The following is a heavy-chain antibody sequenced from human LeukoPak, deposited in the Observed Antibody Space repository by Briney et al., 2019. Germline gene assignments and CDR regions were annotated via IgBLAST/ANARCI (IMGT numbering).Heavy chain of an antibody. CDR1: GGSFSGYY. V-gene: IGHV4-34*01. CDR2: INHSGST. J-gene: IGHJ4*02. CDR3: ARAGGLRLALDY. Sequence: PSETLSLTCAVYGGSFSGYYWSWIRQPPGKGPEWIGEINHSGSTNYNPSLKSRVTISVDTSKNQFSLKLSSVTAADTAVYYCARAGGLRLALDYWGQGTLVTVSS. D-gene: IGHD3-16*01.